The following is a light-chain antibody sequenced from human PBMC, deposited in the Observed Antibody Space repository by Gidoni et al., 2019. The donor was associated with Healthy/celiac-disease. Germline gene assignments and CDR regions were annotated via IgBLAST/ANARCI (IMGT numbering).Light chain of an antibody. J-gene: IGKJ4*01. Sequence: DIQMTQSPSSLSATVGDRVTITCQASQDISNYLNWYQQKPGKAPKLLIYDASNLETGVPSRFSGSGSGTDFTFTISSLQPEDIATYYCQQYDKLPFALTFGGGTKVEIK. CDR2: DAS. V-gene: IGKV1-33*01. CDR3: QQYDKLPFALT. CDR1: QDISNY.